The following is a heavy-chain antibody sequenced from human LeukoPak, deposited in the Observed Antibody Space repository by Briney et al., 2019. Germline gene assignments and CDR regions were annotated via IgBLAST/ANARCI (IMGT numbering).Heavy chain of an antibody. J-gene: IGHJ4*02. D-gene: IGHD4-11*01. V-gene: IGHV3-33*01. CDR2: IWYDGSNK. CDR1: GFTFSSYG. CDR3: ARRAVARSYYFDY. Sequence: TGGSLRLSCAASGFTFSSYGMHWVRQAPGKGLEWVALIWYDGSNKYYADSVKGRFTISRDNSKNTLYMQIYSLRAEDTAVYYCARRAVARSYYFDYWGQGTLVTVSS.